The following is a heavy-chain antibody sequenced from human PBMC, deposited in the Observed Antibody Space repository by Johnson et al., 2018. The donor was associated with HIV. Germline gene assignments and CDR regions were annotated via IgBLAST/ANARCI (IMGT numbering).Heavy chain of an antibody. Sequence: VQLVESGGGLVQPGGSLRLSCAASGFAFSSYAMTWVRQAPGKGLEWVSSISGSGGSTYYADSVKGRFTISRDSSWNTLSLQMKSLSAEDTAVYYCARGGGCGGDCYSGYDAFDIWGQGTKVTVSS. V-gene: IGHV3-23*04. D-gene: IGHD2-21*01. CDR1: GFAFSSYA. J-gene: IGHJ3*02. CDR2: ISGSGGST. CDR3: ARGGGCGGDCYSGYDAFDI.